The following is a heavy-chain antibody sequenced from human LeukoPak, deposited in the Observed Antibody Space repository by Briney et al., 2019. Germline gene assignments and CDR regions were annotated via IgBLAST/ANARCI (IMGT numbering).Heavy chain of an antibody. V-gene: IGHV3-23*01. CDR1: GFTFDDYG. Sequence: GGSLRLSCAASGFTFDDYGMSWVRQAPGKGLEWVSAISGSGGSTYYADSVKGRFTISRDNSKNTLYLQMNSLRAEDTAVYYCAKRKGGVIITSLDYWGQGTLVTVSS. CDR3: AKRKGGVIITSLDY. J-gene: IGHJ4*02. CDR2: ISGSGGST. D-gene: IGHD3-10*01.